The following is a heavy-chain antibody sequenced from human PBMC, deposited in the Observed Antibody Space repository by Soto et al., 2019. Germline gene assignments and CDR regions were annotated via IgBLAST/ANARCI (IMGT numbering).Heavy chain of an antibody. J-gene: IGHJ3*02. D-gene: IGHD1-26*01. CDR3: AVEVGATTNDAFDI. CDR1: GGSIRSYY. V-gene: IGHV4-59*01. Sequence: QVQLQESGPGLVKPSETLSLTCTVSGGSIRSYYWSWIRQPPGKGLEWIGYIYYSGSTNYNPSLKSRGTISVDTSKNQFSPKLSSVTAADTAVYYCAVEVGATTNDAFDIWGQGTMVTVSS. CDR2: IYYSGST.